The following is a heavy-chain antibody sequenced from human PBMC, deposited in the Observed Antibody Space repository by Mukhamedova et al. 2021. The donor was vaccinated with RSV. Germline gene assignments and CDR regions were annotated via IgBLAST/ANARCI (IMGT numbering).Heavy chain of an antibody. CDR3: ARLSAAAFDP. CDR2: IHYSGST. J-gene: IGHJ5*02. V-gene: IGHV4-61*07. Sequence: WGWIRQPPGQGLECIGYIHYSGSTVYNPSLKSRVTISLDTSKNLFSLKLRSVTAADTAVYYCARLSAAAFDPWGQGTLVTVSS. D-gene: IGHD6-13*01.